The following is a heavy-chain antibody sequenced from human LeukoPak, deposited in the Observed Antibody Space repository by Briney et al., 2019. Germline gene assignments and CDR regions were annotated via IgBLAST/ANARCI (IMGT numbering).Heavy chain of an antibody. D-gene: IGHD4-17*01. V-gene: IGHV3-21*01. CDR2: ISSSSSYI. CDR1: GFTFSSYS. J-gene: IGHJ4*02. Sequence: GGSLRLSCAASGFTFSSYSMNWVRQAPGKGLEWVSSISSSSSYIYYADSVKGRFTISRDNAKNSLYLQMNSLRAEDTAVYYCAREGDYGDYGFDYWGQGTLVTVSS. CDR3: AREGDYGDYGFDY.